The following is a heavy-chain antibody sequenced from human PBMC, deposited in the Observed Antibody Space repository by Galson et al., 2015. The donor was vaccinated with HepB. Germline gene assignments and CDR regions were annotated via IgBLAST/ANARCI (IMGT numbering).Heavy chain of an antibody. CDR2: TSSSSSYI. V-gene: IGHV3-21*01. CDR3: ARDLPSGYDYSVEYYYYYMDV. D-gene: IGHD5-12*01. J-gene: IGHJ6*03. CDR1: GFTFSSYS. Sequence: SLRLSCAASGFTFSSYSMNWVRQAPGKGLEWVSSTSSSSSYIYYADSVKGRFTISRDNAKNSLYLQMNSLRAEDTAVYYCARDLPSGYDYSVEYYYYYMDVWGKGTTVTVSS.